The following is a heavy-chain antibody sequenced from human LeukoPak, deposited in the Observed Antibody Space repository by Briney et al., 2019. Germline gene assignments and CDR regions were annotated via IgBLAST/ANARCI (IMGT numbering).Heavy chain of an antibody. CDR2: IYYSGST. CDR1: GGSISSGDYY. D-gene: IGHD2-2*01. V-gene: IGHV4-30-4*01. CDR3: ARDMGSTSAIDP. J-gene: IGHJ5*02. Sequence: SETLSLTCTVSGGSISSGDYYWTWIRQPPGKGLEWIGYIYYSGSTYYNPSLKSRVTISAETSKNQFSLKLTSVTAADTAVYYCARDMGSTSAIDPWGQGTLVTVSS.